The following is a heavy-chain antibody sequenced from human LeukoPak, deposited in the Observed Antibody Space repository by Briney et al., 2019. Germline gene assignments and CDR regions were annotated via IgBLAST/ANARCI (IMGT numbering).Heavy chain of an antibody. Sequence: GRSLRLSCAASGFTFSSYSMNWVRQAPGKGLEWVSSISSSSRYIYYADSVKGRFTISRDNAKNSLYLQMNSLRAEDTAVYYCASKSPNTSSSPFDYWGQGTLVTVSS. CDR2: ISSSSRYI. D-gene: IGHD6-13*01. V-gene: IGHV3-21*01. CDR3: ASKSPNTSSSPFDY. CDR1: GFTFSSYS. J-gene: IGHJ4*02.